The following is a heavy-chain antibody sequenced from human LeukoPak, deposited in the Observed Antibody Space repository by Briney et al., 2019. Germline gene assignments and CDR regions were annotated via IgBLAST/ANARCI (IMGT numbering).Heavy chain of an antibody. CDR3: ATQQMATTPFDY. Sequence: ASVKVSCKASGYTFTSYDINWVRQATGQGLEWMGWMNPNSGNTGYAQKFQGRVTMTRNTSISTAYMELSSLRSEDTAVYYCATQQMATTPFDYWGQGTLVTVSS. CDR1: GYTFTSYD. CDR2: MNPNSGNT. J-gene: IGHJ4*02. V-gene: IGHV1-8*01. D-gene: IGHD5-24*01.